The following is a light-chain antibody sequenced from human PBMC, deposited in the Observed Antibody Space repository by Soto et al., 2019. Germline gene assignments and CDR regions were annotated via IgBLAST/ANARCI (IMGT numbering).Light chain of an antibody. Sequence: DLQMTQSPSTLSASVGDRVTITCRASQSISSWLAWYQQKPGKAPKLLIYKPSSLESGVPSRFSGSGSATEFTLNISSLQPDDFAPYYCQQYNSSPTFGQGTKVEIK. CDR1: QSISSW. CDR2: KPS. J-gene: IGKJ1*01. V-gene: IGKV1-5*03. CDR3: QQYNSSPT.